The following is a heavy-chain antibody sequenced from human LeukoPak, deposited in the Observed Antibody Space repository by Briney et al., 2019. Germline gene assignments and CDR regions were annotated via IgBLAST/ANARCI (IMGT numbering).Heavy chain of an antibody. J-gene: IGHJ4*02. Sequence: GGSLRLSCAASGFTFSSYSMNWVRQAPGKGLEWVSYISSSSSTIYYADSVKGRFTISRDNSKNTLFVQMNSLRAEDTAVYYCAKTRGSGPLDYWGQGTLVTVSS. D-gene: IGHD3-10*01. CDR2: ISSSSSTI. CDR1: GFTFSSYS. CDR3: AKTRGSGPLDY. V-gene: IGHV3-48*01.